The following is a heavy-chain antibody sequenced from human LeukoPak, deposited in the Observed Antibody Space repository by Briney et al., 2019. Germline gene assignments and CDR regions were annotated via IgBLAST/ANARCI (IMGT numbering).Heavy chain of an antibody. D-gene: IGHD6-13*01. CDR1: GFTFSSYG. CDR2: IRYDGSNK. V-gene: IGHV3-30*02. J-gene: IGHJ4*02. Sequence: GGSLRLSCAASGFTFSSYGMHWVRQAPGKGLEWVAFIRYDGSNKYYADSVKGRFTISRDNSKNTLYLQMNSLRDEDTAVYYCAKDIRNSWYGPHDHWGQGTLVTVSS. CDR3: AKDIRNSWYGPHDH.